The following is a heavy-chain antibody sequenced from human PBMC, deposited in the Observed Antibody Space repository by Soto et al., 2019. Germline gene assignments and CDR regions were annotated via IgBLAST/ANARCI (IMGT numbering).Heavy chain of an antibody. D-gene: IGHD6-13*01. CDR3: ARSSGIAAAHYGMDV. V-gene: IGHV1-3*01. CDR2: INAGNGNT. CDR1: GYTFTSYA. Sequence: ASVKVSCKASGYTFTSYAMHWVRQAPGQRLEWMGWINAGNGNTKYSQKFQGRVTITRDTSASTAYMELSSLRSEDTAVYYCARSSGIAAAHYGMDVWGQGTTVTVSS. J-gene: IGHJ6*02.